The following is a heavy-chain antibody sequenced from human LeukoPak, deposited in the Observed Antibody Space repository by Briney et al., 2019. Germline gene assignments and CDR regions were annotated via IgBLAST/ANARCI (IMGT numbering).Heavy chain of an antibody. V-gene: IGHV4-30-2*01. CDR3: ARGAGITRVAYDL. CDR2: IYHRSGST. Sequence: PSENLSLTCGVSGGSISSGGYSWTWIRQLPGKGLEWIGCIYHRSGSTYYNPSLKSRVTISVDRTRNQFSLRLSSVTAADTAVYYCARGAGITRVAYDLWGQGTKVIVSS. J-gene: IGHJ3*01. D-gene: IGHD3-10*01. CDR1: GGSISSGGYS.